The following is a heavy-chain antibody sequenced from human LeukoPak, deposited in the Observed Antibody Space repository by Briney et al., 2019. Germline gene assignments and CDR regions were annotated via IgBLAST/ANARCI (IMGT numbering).Heavy chain of an antibody. CDR3: ARDRGSGSYYGLNDAFDI. D-gene: IGHD1-26*01. CDR2: ISSSSSTI. J-gene: IGHJ3*02. V-gene: IGHV3-48*02. CDR1: GFIFSTYS. Sequence: GRSLRLSCAASGFIFSTYSMNWVRQAPGKGLEWISYISSSSSTIYYAGSVKGRFTISRDNAKNSLYLQMNSLRDEDTAVYYCARDRGSGSYYGLNDAFDIWGQGTMVTVSP.